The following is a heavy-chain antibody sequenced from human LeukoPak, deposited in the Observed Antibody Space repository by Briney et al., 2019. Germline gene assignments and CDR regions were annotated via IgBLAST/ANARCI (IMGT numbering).Heavy chain of an antibody. D-gene: IGHD2-15*01. V-gene: IGHV3-23*01. CDR1: GFTFSSYA. CDR2: IGDSGGAT. Sequence: GGSLRLSCAASGFTFSSYAMSWVRQATGKGLEWVSAIGDSGGATNYADSVKGRFTISRDNSKNTLYLQMNSLRAEDTAVYYCAKRSCSGGSCNLDYWGQGTLVTVSS. CDR3: AKRSCSGGSCNLDY. J-gene: IGHJ4*02.